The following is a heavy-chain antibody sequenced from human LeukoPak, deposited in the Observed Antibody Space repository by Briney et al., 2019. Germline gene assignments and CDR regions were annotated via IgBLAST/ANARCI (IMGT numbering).Heavy chain of an antibody. V-gene: IGHV3-48*02. CDR1: GFTFSSYS. J-gene: IGHJ4*02. Sequence: GRSLRLSCAASGFTFSSYSMNWVRQAPGKGLEWVSYISSSSSTIYYADSVKGQFTISRDNAKNSLYLQMNSLRDEDTAVYYCARGEYYHESSGYPNYWGQGTLVTISS. CDR3: ARGEYYHESSGYPNY. D-gene: IGHD3-22*01. CDR2: ISSSSSTI.